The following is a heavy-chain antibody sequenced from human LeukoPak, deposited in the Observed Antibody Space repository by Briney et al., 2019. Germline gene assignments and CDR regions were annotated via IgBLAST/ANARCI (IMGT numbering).Heavy chain of an antibody. CDR1: GGSISSYY. CDR2: IYYSGST. V-gene: IGHV4-59*01. J-gene: IGHJ4*02. D-gene: IGHD3-10*01. Sequence: PSETLSLTCTVSGGSISSYYWSWLRQPPGKGLEWIGYIYYSGSTNYNPSLKSRVTISVDTSKNQFSLKLSSVTAADTAVYYCARSLRYGSGSYYGYWGQGTLVTVSS. CDR3: ARSLRYGSGSYYGY.